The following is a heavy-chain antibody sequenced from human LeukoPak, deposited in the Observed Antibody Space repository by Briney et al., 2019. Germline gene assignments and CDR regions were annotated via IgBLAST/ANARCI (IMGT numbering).Heavy chain of an antibody. CDR3: ARAADTAMVTRIDY. D-gene: IGHD5-18*01. V-gene: IGHV1-2*06. J-gene: IGHJ4*02. CDR2: INPNSGGT. Sequence: ASVKVSCKASGYTFTGYYMHWVRQAPGQGLEWMGRINPNSGGTNYAQKFQGRVTMTRDTSIGTAYMELSRLRSDDTAVYYCARAADTAMVTRIDYWGQGTLVTVSS. CDR1: GYTFTGYY.